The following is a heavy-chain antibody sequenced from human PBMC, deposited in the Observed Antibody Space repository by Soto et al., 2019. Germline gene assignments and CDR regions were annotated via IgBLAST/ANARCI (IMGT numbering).Heavy chain of an antibody. CDR1: GFSLSTRGVG. CDR2: IYWDDDK. V-gene: IGHV2-5*02. Sequence: QITLKESGPTLVKPTQTLTLTCSFSGFSLSTRGVGVGWIRQSPGKALEWLAVIYWDDDKRYSPSLRSRLTITKDTSTNQMVLKMTNMDPEDTATYYCAHAANYYDDFHVDYWGQGTLVTVSS. D-gene: IGHD3-22*01. J-gene: IGHJ4*02. CDR3: AHAANYYDDFHVDY.